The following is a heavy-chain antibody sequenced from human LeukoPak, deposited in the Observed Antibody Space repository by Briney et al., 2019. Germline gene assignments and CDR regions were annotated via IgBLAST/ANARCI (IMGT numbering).Heavy chain of an antibody. V-gene: IGHV4-31*03. CDR2: ITYSGNT. D-gene: IGHD3-3*01. Sequence: SETLSLTCTVSGGSISSGPYYWIWIRQHPGKGLEWIGYITYSGNTYYYPALNSRVTVSLDTSKTQFSLKLSSVTAADTAVYYCARAQRFYDFWSGYPPYYYYGMDVWGQGTTVTVSS. CDR1: GGSISSGPYY. CDR3: ARAQRFYDFWSGYPPYYYYGMDV. J-gene: IGHJ6*02.